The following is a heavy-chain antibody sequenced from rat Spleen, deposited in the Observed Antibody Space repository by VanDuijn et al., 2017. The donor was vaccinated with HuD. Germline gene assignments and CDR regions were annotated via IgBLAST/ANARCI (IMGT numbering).Heavy chain of an antibody. J-gene: IGHJ2*01. V-gene: IGHV5-25*01. CDR3: ARPTTGIPFNY. D-gene: IGHD1-9*01. CDR1: GFTFSNYY. CDR2: ISYDGTYT. Sequence: EVQLVESGGGLVQPGRSLKLSCAASGFTFSNYYMAWVLQAPTKGLEWVASISYDGTYTYYRDSVNGRFSVSRDNAKSTLYLQMDSLRSEDTAIYYCARPTTGIPFNYWGQGVMVTVSS.